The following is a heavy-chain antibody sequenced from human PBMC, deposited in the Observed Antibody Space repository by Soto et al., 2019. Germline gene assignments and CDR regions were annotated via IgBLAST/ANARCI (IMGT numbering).Heavy chain of an antibody. D-gene: IGHD3-22*01. CDR3: ASHYDSSGYYYRGLDY. CDR2: IIPIFGTA. CDR1: GGTFSSYA. V-gene: IGHV1-69*13. Sequence: VKVSCKASGGTFSSYAISWVRQAPGQGLEWMGGIIPIFGTADYAQKFQGRVTITADESTSTAYMELSSLRSEDTAVYYCASHYDSSGYYYRGLDYWGQGTLVTVS. J-gene: IGHJ4*02.